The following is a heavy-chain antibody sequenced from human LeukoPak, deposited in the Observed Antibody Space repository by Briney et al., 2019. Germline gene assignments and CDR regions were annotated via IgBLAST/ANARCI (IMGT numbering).Heavy chain of an antibody. CDR1: GFTFSSYG. Sequence: GGSLRLSCAASGFTFSSYGMHWVRQAPGKGLEWVAVISYDGSNKYYADSVKGRFTISRDNSKNTLYLQMNSLRAEDTAVYYCAKDSYGSGSYYGPHDYWGQGTLVTVSS. CDR2: ISYDGSNK. CDR3: AKDSYGSGSYYGPHDY. J-gene: IGHJ4*02. V-gene: IGHV3-30*18. D-gene: IGHD3-10*01.